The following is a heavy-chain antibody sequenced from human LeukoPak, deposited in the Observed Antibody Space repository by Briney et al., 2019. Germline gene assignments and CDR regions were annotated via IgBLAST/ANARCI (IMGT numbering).Heavy chain of an antibody. CDR2: IVSNGDST. D-gene: IGHD3-22*01. CDR3: VNPGWYYDSSGYSYYYGMDV. CDR1: GFTFSSYW. Sequence: PGGSLRLSCAASGFTFSSYWMSWVRQAPGKGLEYVSAIVSNGDSTYYADSVKGRFTISRDNAKNTLYLQMSSLRPDDTAVYYCVNPGWYYDSSGYSYYYGMDVWGQGTTVTVSS. J-gene: IGHJ6*02. V-gene: IGHV3-64D*09.